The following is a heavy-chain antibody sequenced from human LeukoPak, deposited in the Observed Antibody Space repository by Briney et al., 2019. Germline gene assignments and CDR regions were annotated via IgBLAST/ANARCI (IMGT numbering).Heavy chain of an antibody. Sequence: ASVTVSCKASGYTFTNFGISWGRQAPGQGLEWMGWISAYNGSTNYAQRLQGRVTMTTDTSTSTAYMELRSLRSDDTAVYYCARDRDYGDYNTQDLFVYWGQGTLVTVSS. D-gene: IGHD4-17*01. J-gene: IGHJ4*02. CDR3: ARDRDYGDYNTQDLFVY. CDR1: GYTFTNFG. V-gene: IGHV1-18*01. CDR2: ISAYNGST.